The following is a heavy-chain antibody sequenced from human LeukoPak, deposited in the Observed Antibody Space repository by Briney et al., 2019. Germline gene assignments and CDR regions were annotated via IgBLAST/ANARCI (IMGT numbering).Heavy chain of an antibody. CDR2: IFPIFGTA. J-gene: IGHJ6*03. D-gene: IGHD3-10*01. V-gene: IGHV1-69*13. Sequence: EASVKVSCKASGGTFSSYAISWVRQTPGQGLEWMGGIFPIFGTANYAQKFQGRVTITADESTSTAYMELTSLRSEDTAVYYCARAYYGSGRYYYYYMDVWGKGTTVTISS. CDR1: GGTFSSYA. CDR3: ARAYYGSGRYYYYYMDV.